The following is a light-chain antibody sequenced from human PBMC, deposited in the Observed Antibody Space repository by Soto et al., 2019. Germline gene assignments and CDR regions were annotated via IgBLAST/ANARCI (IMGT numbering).Light chain of an antibody. V-gene: IGKV1-5*03. CDR3: QQYNSYPWT. J-gene: IGKJ1*01. CDR1: QSIINW. Sequence: DIQMTQSPSTLSASIGDRVTITCRASQSIINWLAWYQQKPGKAPKLLIYKASSLESGVPSRFSGSGSGTEFTLTISSLQPDDFATYYCQQYNSYPWTFVQGTKLDIK. CDR2: KAS.